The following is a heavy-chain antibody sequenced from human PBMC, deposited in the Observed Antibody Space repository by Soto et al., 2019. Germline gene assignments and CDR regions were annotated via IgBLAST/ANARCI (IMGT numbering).Heavy chain of an antibody. V-gene: IGHV1-69*13. CDR3: ARDGTLYDSRAYYYLY. CDR1: GGTFSSYA. D-gene: IGHD3-22*01. CDR2: IIPIFGTA. Sequence: SVKVSCKASGGTFSSYAISWVRQAPGQGLEWMGGIIPIFGTANYAQKFQGRVTITADESTSTAYMELYNLRSEDTAMYFCARDGTLYDSRAYYYLYWGQGTLVTVSS. J-gene: IGHJ4*02.